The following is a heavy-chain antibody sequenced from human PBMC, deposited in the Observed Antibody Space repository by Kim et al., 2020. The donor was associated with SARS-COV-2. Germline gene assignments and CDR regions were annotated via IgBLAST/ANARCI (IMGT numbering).Heavy chain of an antibody. J-gene: IGHJ4*02. CDR1: GGSISSSNW. CDR3: ALCARDCVKSYDILTGYYPSYFDY. Sequence: SETLSLTCAVSGGSISSSNWWSWVRQPPGKGLEWIGEIYHSGSTNYNPSLKSRVTISVDKSKNQFSLKLSSVTAADTAVYYCALCARDCVKSYDILTGYYPSYFDYWGQGTLVTVSS. D-gene: IGHD3-9*01. CDR2: IYHSGST. V-gene: IGHV4-4*02.